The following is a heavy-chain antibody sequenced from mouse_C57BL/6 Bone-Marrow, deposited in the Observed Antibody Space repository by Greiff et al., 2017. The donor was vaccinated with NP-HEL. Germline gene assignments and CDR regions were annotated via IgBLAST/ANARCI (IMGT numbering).Heavy chain of an antibody. CDR2: ISDGGSYT. CDR3: ARSPYYYGSHWYFDV. J-gene: IGHJ1*03. CDR1: GFTFSSYA. D-gene: IGHD1-1*01. Sequence: EVKLMESGGGLVKPGGSLKLSCAASGFTFSSYAMSWVRQTPEKRLEWVATISDGGSYTYYPDNVKGRFTISRDNAKNNLYLQMSHLKSEDTAMYYCARSPYYYGSHWYFDVWGTGTTVTVSS. V-gene: IGHV5-4*03.